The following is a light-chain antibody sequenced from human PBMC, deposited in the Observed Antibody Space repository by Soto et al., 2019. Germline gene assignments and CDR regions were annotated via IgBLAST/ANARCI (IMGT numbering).Light chain of an antibody. CDR1: QSVSSSY. CDR2: GAS. V-gene: IGKV3-20*01. CDR3: QQYGRSPWT. Sequence: SGLTQSTGTLSLSPGERVTLSCRASQSVSSSYLAWYQQKPGQAPRLLFYGASSRATGIPDRFSGSGSGTDFILTISRLEPDDFAVYYCQQYGRSPWTFGQGTNVDIK. J-gene: IGKJ1*01.